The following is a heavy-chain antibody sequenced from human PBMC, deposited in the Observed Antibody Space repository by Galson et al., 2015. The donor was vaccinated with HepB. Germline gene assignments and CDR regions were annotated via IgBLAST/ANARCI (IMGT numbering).Heavy chain of an antibody. V-gene: IGHV1-3*01. D-gene: IGHD6-19*01. CDR1: GYTFTSYA. CDR2: INAGNGNT. CDR3: ATGRSSGWYQLGYFDL. J-gene: IGHJ2*01. Sequence: SVKVSCKASGYTFTSYAMHWVRQAPGQRLEWMGWINAGNGNTKYSQKFQGRVTITRDTSASTAYMELSSLRSEDTAVYYCATGRSSGWYQLGYFDLWGRGTLVTVSS.